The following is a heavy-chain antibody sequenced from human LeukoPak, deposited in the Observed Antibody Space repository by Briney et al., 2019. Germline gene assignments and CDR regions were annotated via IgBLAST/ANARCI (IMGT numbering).Heavy chain of an antibody. V-gene: IGHV3-21*01. D-gene: IGHD3-22*01. CDR3: ARAGSYYYDTSGYYYFDY. Sequence: GGSLRLSCAASGFTFSSYTMNWVRQAPGKGLEWVSSITSSSSYTYYADSVKGRFTISRDNAKNSLYLQMNSLRAEDTAVYYCARAGSYYYDTSGYYYFDYWGQGTLVTVSS. CDR2: ITSSSSYT. CDR1: GFTFSSYT. J-gene: IGHJ4*02.